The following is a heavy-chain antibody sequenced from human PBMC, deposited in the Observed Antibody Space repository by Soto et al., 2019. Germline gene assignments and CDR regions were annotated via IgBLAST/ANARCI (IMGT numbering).Heavy chain of an antibody. D-gene: IGHD3-10*01. CDR2: IYHSGGA. CDR3: ARDDYTAGYQYLYYGKEL. J-gene: IGHJ6*02. Sequence: SGTLSLTCTVSGDSITSGGYYWSWLRQQPGKGLEWIGYIYHSGGASYNPSLRGRAVISIDTSKNQFFLRMNAVTAADTATYYCARDDYTAGYQYLYYGKELWGQGTTVTVSS. CDR1: GDSITSGGYY. V-gene: IGHV4-31*03.